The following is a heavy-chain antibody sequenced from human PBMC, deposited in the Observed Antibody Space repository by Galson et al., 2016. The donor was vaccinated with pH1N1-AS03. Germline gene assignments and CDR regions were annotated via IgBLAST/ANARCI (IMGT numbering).Heavy chain of an antibody. D-gene: IGHD1-26*01. J-gene: IGHJ4*02. CDR2: ISYRGS. Sequence: SLRLSCAASGFTFTNYDMYWLRQAPGKGLEWVSIISYRGSFYADSVKGRFTISRDNSRNTLFLQMTSLRAEDTAIYYCAKDASLPSIYYPIFDTWGQGTLVTVSS. CDR1: GFTFTNYD. CDR3: AKDASLPSIYYPIFDT. V-gene: IGHV3-23*01.